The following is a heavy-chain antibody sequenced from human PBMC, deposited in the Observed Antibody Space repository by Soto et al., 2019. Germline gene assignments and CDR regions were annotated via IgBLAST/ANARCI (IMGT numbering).Heavy chain of an antibody. D-gene: IGHD2-15*01. CDR2: ISYDGSDK. J-gene: IGHJ6*02. Sequence: QVQLVESGGGVVQPGRSLRLSCEASGFTFSSYGMHWVRQAPGKGLEWVTVISYDGSDKYYADSVKGRFTISRDNSKNTLYVQRNSLRGEDTAVYYCTKDLNHCSGGSCHGMDVWGQGTTVIVSS. CDR3: TKDLNHCSGGSCHGMDV. V-gene: IGHV3-30*18. CDR1: GFTFSSYG.